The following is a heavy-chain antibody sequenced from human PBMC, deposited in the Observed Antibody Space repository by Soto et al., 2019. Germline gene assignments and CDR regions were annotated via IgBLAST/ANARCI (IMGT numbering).Heavy chain of an antibody. J-gene: IGHJ4*02. V-gene: IGHV3-23*01. CDR3: ATRFTVTAFDY. CDR1: GFTFSSFA. CDR2: ISGSGGST. D-gene: IGHD4-17*01. Sequence: GGSLRLSCAASGFTFSSFAMSWVRQAPGKGLEWVSGISGSGGSTYYADFVKGRFTISRDNSKNTVHLQMNSLRAEDTAVYYCATRFTVTAFDYWGQGTLVTVSS.